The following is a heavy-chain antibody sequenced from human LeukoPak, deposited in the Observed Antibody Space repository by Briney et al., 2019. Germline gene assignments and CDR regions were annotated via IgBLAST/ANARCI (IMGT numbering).Heavy chain of an antibody. D-gene: IGHD3-16*02. J-gene: IGHJ3*02. CDR3: AKGALYYDYVWGSYRSSDAFDI. Sequence: GGSLRLSCAASGFTFSSHSMNWVRQAPGKGLEWVSYISSSSSTIYYADSVKGRFTISRDNAKNSLYLQMNSLRAEDTAVYYCAKGALYYDYVWGSYRSSDAFDIWGQGTMVTVSS. CDR2: ISSSSSTI. CDR1: GFTFSSHS. V-gene: IGHV3-48*01.